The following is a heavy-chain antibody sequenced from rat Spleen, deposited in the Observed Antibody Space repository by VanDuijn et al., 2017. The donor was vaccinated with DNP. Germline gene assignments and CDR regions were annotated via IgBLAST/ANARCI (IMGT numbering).Heavy chain of an antibody. CDR2: ISYDGGGT. J-gene: IGHJ4*01. CDR1: GFTFSDYY. Sequence: EVQLVESGGGLVQPGRSLKLSCAASGFTFSDYYMTWVRQAPTKGLEWVAYISYDGGGTYYGDSVKGRFTISRDNAKTTLDLQMDSLRSEDTATYYCARHGEVPSRYAMDAWGQGTSVTVSS. V-gene: IGHV5-22*01. CDR3: ARHGEVPSRYAMDA. D-gene: IGHD1-5*01.